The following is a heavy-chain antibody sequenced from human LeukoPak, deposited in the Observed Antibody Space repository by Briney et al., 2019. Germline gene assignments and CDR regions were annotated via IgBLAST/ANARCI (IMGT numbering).Heavy chain of an antibody. CDR2: INPNSGGT. J-gene: IGHJ4*02. V-gene: IGHV1-2*02. CDR3: AREDYGGNAFDY. Sequence: ASVTVSCTASGYTFTGYYMHWVRQASGQGLEWMGWINPNSGGTNYAQKFQGRVTMTRDTSISTAYMELSRLRSDDTAVYYCAREDYGGNAFDYWGQGTLVTVSS. D-gene: IGHD4-23*01. CDR1: GYTFTGYY.